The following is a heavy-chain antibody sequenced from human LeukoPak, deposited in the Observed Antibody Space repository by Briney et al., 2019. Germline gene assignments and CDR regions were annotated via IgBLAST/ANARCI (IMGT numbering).Heavy chain of an antibody. V-gene: IGHV1-18*01. CDR2: ISANNGNT. CDR3: ARDGYCSGGSCSSPYYYYGMDV. CDR1: GYTFTSYG. D-gene: IGHD2-15*01. Sequence: ASVKVSCKASGYTFTSYGISWVRPAPGQGLEWMGWISANNGNTNYAQKLQGRVTMTTDTSTSTAYMELRSLRSDDTAVYYCARDGYCSGGSCSSPYYYYGMDVWGQGTTVTVSS. J-gene: IGHJ6*02.